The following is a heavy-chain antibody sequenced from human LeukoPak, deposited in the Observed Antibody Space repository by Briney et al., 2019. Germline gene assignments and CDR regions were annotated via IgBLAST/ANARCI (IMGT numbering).Heavy chain of an antibody. D-gene: IGHD2-21*02. CDR1: GFTFDDYA. J-gene: IGHJ4*02. CDR2: ISWNSGNI. Sequence: SLRLSCAASGFTFDDYAMHWVRQAPGKGLEWVSSISWNSGNIDYADSVKGRFTISRDNAKNSLYLQMNSLKTEDTAVYYCTTACGGDCYSSGLAYFDYWGQGTLVTVSS. CDR3: TTACGGDCYSSGLAYFDY. V-gene: IGHV3-9*01.